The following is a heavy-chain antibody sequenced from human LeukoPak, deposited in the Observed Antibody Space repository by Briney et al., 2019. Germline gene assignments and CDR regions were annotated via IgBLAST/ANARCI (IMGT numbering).Heavy chain of an antibody. CDR1: GGTFSSYA. CDR3: ARESGHDSNGYDGGY. J-gene: IGHJ4*02. CDR2: IIPILGIA. V-gene: IGHV1-69*04. D-gene: IGHD3-22*01. Sequence: SVKVSCKASGGTFSSYAISWVRQAPGQGLEWMGRIIPILGIANYAQKFQGRVTITADKSTSTAYMELSSLRSEDTAVYYCARESGHDSNGYDGGYWGQGTLVTVSS.